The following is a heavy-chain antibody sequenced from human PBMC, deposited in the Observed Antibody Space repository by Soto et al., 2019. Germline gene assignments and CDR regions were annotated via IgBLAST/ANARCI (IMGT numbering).Heavy chain of an antibody. Sequence: EVYLVESGGDLVEPGGSLRLSCAASKFMFSSAWMSWVRQAPGQGLEWVGRSKAKIDGETTDYADFVQGRFTISRDDSKNTLFLEMNSLKIEDTAVYFCVEGWNDFWGQGTLVTVSS. CDR2: SKAKIDGETT. CDR1: KFMFSSAW. J-gene: IGHJ4*02. V-gene: IGHV3-15*01. CDR3: VEGWNDF. D-gene: IGHD1-1*01.